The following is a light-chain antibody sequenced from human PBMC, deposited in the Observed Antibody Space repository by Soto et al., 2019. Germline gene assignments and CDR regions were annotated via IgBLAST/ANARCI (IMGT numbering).Light chain of an antibody. J-gene: IGKJ2*01. CDR1: QDIRDY. V-gene: IGKV1-33*01. CDR3: QQYESLPS. Sequence: DIQMTQSPSSLSASIGDRVTITCQASQDIRDYLNWYQQKPGKAPKLLIYEASNLETGVPSRFSGGGFGTDFTFTISRLQPEDIATYFCQQYESLPSFGQGTKLEI. CDR2: EAS.